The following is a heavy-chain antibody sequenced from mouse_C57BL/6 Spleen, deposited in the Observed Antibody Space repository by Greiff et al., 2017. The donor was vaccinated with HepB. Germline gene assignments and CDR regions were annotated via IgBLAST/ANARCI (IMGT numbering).Heavy chain of an antibody. CDR1: GYSFTSYY. J-gene: IGHJ3*01. V-gene: IGHV1-66*01. D-gene: IGHD2-12*01. CDR3: ARGLLSWFAY. Sequence: VQVVESGPELVKPGASVKISCKASGYSFTSYYIHWVKQRPGQGLGWIGWIYPGSGNTKYNEKFKGKATLTADTSSSTAYMQLSSLTSEDSAVYYCARGLLSWFAYWGQGTLVTVSA. CDR2: IYPGSGNT.